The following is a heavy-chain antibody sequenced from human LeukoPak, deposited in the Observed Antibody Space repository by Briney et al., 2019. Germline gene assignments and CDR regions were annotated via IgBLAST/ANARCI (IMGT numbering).Heavy chain of an antibody. CDR2: ISGSGGNT. CDR1: GFTFSSYG. CDR3: AKDAAANVDYPYYFDY. D-gene: IGHD4-11*01. J-gene: IGHJ4*02. V-gene: IGHV3-23*01. Sequence: GGSVRLSCAASGFTFSSYGMSWVRQAPGKGLEWVSAISGSGGNTYFADSVKGRFTISRDNSKNTLYLQMNSLRAEDTAVYYCAKDAAANVDYPYYFDYWGQGALVTVSS.